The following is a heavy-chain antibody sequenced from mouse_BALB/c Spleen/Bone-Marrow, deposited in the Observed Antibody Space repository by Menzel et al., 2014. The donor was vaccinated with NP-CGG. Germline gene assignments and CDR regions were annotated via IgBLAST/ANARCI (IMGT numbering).Heavy chain of an antibody. CDR3: AKHNYDETWFAY. CDR1: GFTFSDYY. CDR2: ISNGGGST. J-gene: IGHJ3*01. D-gene: IGHD2-4*01. V-gene: IGHV5-12*02. Sequence: EVHLVESGGGLVQPGGSLKLSCATSGFTFSDYYMYWVRQTPEKRLEWVAYISNGGGSTYYLDTVKGRFTISRDNAKNSLYLQMSRLKSEDTAMYYCAKHNYDETWFAYWGQGTLVTVSA.